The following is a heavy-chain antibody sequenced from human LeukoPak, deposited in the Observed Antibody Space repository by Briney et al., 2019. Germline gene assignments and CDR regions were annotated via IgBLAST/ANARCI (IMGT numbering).Heavy chain of an antibody. D-gene: IGHD6-13*01. CDR1: GGSFSGYY. CDR2: INHSGST. Sequence: SETLSLTCAVYGGSFSGYYWSWIRQPPGKGLEWIGEINHSGSTNYNPSLKSRVTISVDTSKNQFSLKLSSVTAADTAVYYCAKHSGSSWFYFDYWGQGTLVTVSS. CDR3: AKHSGSSWFYFDY. V-gene: IGHV4-34*01. J-gene: IGHJ4*02.